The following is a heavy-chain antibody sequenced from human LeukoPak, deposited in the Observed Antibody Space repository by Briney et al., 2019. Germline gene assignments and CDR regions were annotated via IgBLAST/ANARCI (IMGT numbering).Heavy chain of an antibody. D-gene: IGHD4-17*01. CDR2: INPNSGGT. CDR1: GYTFTGYY. V-gene: IGHV1-2*06. CDR3: ARGKTMTTVTT. J-gene: IGHJ5*02. Sequence: ASVKVSCKASGYTFTGYYMHWVRQAPGQGLEWMGRINPNSGGTSYPQKFRGRVTVTTDTSISTAYMELRSLRSDDTAVYYCARGKTMTTVTTWGQGTLVTVSS.